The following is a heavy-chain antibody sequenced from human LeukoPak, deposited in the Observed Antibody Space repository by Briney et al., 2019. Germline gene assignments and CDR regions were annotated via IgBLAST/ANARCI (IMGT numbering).Heavy chain of an antibody. V-gene: IGHV1-8*03. D-gene: IGHD1-26*01. Sequence: GASVKVSCKASGYTFTSYDINWVRQATGQGLEWMGWMNPNSGNTGYAQKFQGRVTITRNTSISTAYMELSSLRSEDTAVYYCARGVVGSYYTSDAFDIWGQGTMVTVSS. CDR2: MNPNSGNT. J-gene: IGHJ3*02. CDR3: ARGVVGSYYTSDAFDI. CDR1: GYTFTSYD.